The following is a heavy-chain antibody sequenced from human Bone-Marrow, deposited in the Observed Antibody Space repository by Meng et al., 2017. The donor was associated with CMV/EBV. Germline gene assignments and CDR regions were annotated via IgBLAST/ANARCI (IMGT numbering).Heavy chain of an antibody. CDR3: ARDQPRYDFWSGYSSDY. J-gene: IGHJ4*02. V-gene: IGHV3-21*01. D-gene: IGHD3-3*01. CDR2: ISSSSSYI. CDR1: GFTFSTYS. Sequence: GGSLRLSCAASGFTFSTYSMNWVRQAPGKGLEWVSSISSSSSYIYYADSVKGRFTISRDNAKNSLYLQMKSLRAEDTAVYYCARDQPRYDFWSGYSSDYWGQGTLVTASS.